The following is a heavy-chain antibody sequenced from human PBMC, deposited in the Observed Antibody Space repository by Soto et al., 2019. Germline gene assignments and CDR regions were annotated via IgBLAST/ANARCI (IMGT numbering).Heavy chain of an antibody. CDR1: GRSISSYY. Sequence: SETLSLTCSVSGRSISSYYWSWIRQPPGKGLKKIEYIYYSRSTNYNPSLKRRVTISVDTSKNQFSLKLSSVTAADTAEYYSASSGDYYYDYMGVWGKGTRVTVPS. D-gene: IGHD3-10*01. J-gene: IGHJ6*03. CDR2: IYYSRST. V-gene: IGHV4-59*01. CDR3: ASSGDYYYDYMGV.